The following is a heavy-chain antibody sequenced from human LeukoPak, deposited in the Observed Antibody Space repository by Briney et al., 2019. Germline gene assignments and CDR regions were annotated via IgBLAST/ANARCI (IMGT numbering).Heavy chain of an antibody. CDR1: GFTFSTYA. J-gene: IGHJ4*02. D-gene: IGHD3-10*01. CDR2: ISGSGGST. Sequence: GGSLRLSCAASGFTFSTYAMSWVRQAPGKGLEWVSTISGSGGSTYYADSVKGRFTLSRDNSKNTLYLQMNSLRAEDTAVYYCAKSNTAQRYYGSGSSKPIFDYWGQGTLVTVSS. CDR3: AKSNTAQRYYGSGSSKPIFDY. V-gene: IGHV3-23*01.